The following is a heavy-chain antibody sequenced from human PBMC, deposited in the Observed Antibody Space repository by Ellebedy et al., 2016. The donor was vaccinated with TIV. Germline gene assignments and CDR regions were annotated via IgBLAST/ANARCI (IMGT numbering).Heavy chain of an antibody. V-gene: IGHV3-33*01. CDR1: GFTFSTYG. J-gene: IGHJ6*03. D-gene: IGHD2-2*01. Sequence: GESLKISXAASGFTFSTYGMHWVRQAPGKGLEWVAVIWYDGSRKYYADSVKGRFTISRDNSENTLFLLMNSLRAEDMAVYYCVPAAKGAYYTFMDVWGKGTTVNVSS. CDR3: VPAAKGAYYTFMDV. CDR2: IWYDGSRK.